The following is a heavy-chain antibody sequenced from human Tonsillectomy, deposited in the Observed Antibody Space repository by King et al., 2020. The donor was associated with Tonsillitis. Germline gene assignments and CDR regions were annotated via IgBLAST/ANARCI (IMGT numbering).Heavy chain of an antibody. CDR3: ARRWRRGSYFDY. Sequence: QLVQSGAEVKKPGESLKISCEGSGYSFSNYWIGWVRQMPGKGLEWMGTIYPADSDTRYRPSFQGQVTIQADKSITTASLQWSSLKASDTAMYYCARRWRRGSYFDYWGQGTLVTVSS. CDR1: GYSFSNYW. J-gene: IGHJ4*02. D-gene: IGHD5-12*01. V-gene: IGHV5-51*01. CDR2: IYPADSDT.